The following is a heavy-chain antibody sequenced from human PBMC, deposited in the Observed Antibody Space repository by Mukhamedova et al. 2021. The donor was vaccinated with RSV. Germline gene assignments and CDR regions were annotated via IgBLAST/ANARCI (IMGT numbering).Heavy chain of an antibody. D-gene: IGHD2-2*01. J-gene: IGHJ6*01. Sequence: SSYGMHWVRQAPGKGLEWVAVIWYDGSNKYYADSVKGRFTISRDNSKNTLYLQMNSLRAEDTAVYYCAREDIVVVPAAIGEFYY. CDR2: IWYDGSNK. V-gene: IGHV3-33*01. CDR1: SSYG. CDR3: AREDIVVVPAAIGEFYY.